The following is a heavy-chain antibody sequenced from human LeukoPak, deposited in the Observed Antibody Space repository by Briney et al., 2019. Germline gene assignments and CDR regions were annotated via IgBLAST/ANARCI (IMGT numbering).Heavy chain of an antibody. Sequence: SETLSLTCTVSGGSLSSYYWSWIRQPPGKGLEWIGYIYYSGSTNYNPSLKSRVTISVDTSKNQISLKLSSVTAADTAVYYCARGGSGTYLSHLRFDYWGQGTLVTVSS. J-gene: IGHJ4*02. CDR1: GGSLSSYY. CDR3: ARGGSGTYLSHLRFDY. V-gene: IGHV4-59*01. CDR2: IYYSGST. D-gene: IGHD3-10*01.